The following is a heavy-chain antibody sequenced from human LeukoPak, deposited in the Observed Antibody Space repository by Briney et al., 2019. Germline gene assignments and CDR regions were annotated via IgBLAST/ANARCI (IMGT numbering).Heavy chain of an antibody. D-gene: IGHD4-11*01. CDR2: INHRGST. Sequence: PSETLSLTCAVYGGSFSGYYWSWIRQPPGKGLEWIGEINHRGSTNYNPSLKSRVTISVDTSKNQFSLKLSSVTAADTAVYYCASGAYTYYYMDVWGKGTTVTISS. CDR3: ASGAYTYYYMDV. CDR1: GGSFSGYY. V-gene: IGHV4-34*01. J-gene: IGHJ6*03.